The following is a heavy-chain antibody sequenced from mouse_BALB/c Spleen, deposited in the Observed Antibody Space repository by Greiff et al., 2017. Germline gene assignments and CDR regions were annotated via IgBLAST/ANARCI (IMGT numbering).Heavy chain of an antibody. CDR1: GYSITSGYY. D-gene: IGHD2-4*01. CDR3: ARCGDYDDAMDY. V-gene: IGHV3-6*02. CDR2: ISYDGSN. J-gene: IGHJ4*01. Sequence: DVKLVESGPGLVKPSQSLSLTCSVTGYSITSGYYWNWIRQFPGNKLEWMGYISYDGSNNYNPSLKNRISITRDTSKNQFFLKLNSVTTEDTATYYCARCGDYDDAMDYWGQGTSVTVSS.